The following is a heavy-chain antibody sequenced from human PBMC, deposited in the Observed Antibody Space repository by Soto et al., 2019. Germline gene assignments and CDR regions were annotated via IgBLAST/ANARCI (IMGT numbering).Heavy chain of an antibody. Sequence: QVQLVESGGGVAQPGRSLRLSCAASGFTFSSYGMHWVRQAPGKGLEWVAVISYDGSNKYYADSVKGRFTISRDNSKNTLYLQMNSLRAEDTAVYYCAKDRRGEWELLRRPIDYWGQGTLVTVSS. D-gene: IGHD1-26*01. CDR1: GFTFSSYG. J-gene: IGHJ4*02. CDR3: AKDRRGEWELLRRPIDY. CDR2: ISYDGSNK. V-gene: IGHV3-30*18.